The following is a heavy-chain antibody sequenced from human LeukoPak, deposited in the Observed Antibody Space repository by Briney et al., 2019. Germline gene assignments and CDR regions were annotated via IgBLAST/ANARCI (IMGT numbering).Heavy chain of an antibody. J-gene: IGHJ4*02. D-gene: IGHD6-13*01. Sequence: GGSLRLSCAASGFTFIRYAMLEVRQAPGKGLEWVAVISYDGSNKYYADSVKGRFTISRDNSKNTLYVQMNSLRAEYTAVYYCARGTTQIAAAGTSEYYFDYWGQGTLVTVSS. CDR1: GFTFIRYA. V-gene: IGHV3-30*04. CDR3: ARGTTQIAAAGTSEYYFDY. CDR2: ISYDGSNK.